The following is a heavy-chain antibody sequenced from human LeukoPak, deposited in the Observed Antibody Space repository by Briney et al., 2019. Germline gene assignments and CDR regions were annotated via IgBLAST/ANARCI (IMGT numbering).Heavy chain of an antibody. Sequence: GGSLRLSCAASGFTFSSYGMHWVRQAPGEGLEWVAVISYDGSNKYYADSVKGRFTISRDNSKNTLYLQMNSLRAEDTAVYYCAKDLWPMVRGVYYYYGMDVWGQGTTVTVSS. V-gene: IGHV3-30*18. J-gene: IGHJ6*02. CDR1: GFTFSSYG. D-gene: IGHD3-10*01. CDR2: ISYDGSNK. CDR3: AKDLWPMVRGVYYYYGMDV.